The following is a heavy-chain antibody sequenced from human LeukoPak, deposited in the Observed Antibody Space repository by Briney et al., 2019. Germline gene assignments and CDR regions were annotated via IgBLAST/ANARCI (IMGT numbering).Heavy chain of an antibody. CDR2: INHSGST. CDR3: ARLNMVRGVIPHYYYGMDV. D-gene: IGHD3-10*01. V-gene: IGHV4-34*01. CDR1: GGSFSGYY. J-gene: IGHJ6*02. Sequence: SETLSLTCAVYGGSFSGYYWSWIRQPPGKGLEWIGEINHSGSTNYNPSLKSRVTISVDTSKNQFSLKLSSVTAADTAEYYCARLNMVRGVIPHYYYGMDVWGQGTTVTVSS.